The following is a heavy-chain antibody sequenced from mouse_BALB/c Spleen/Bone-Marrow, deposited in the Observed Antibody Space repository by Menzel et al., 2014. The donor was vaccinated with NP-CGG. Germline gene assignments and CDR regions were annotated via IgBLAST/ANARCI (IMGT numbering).Heavy chain of an antibody. V-gene: IGHV1-61*01. CDR1: GYSFTSYW. Sequence: QVQLKESGAELVRPGASVKLSCKASGYSFTSYWMNWVKQRPGHGLGWIGMIHPSDTETRLNQRFKDKATLTVDKSSSRAYMQHNSPTSEDSAVYYCARWEGDYGSAFAYWGQGTLVTVSS. J-gene: IGHJ3*01. D-gene: IGHD1-1*01. CDR3: ARWEGDYGSAFAY. CDR2: IHPSDTET.